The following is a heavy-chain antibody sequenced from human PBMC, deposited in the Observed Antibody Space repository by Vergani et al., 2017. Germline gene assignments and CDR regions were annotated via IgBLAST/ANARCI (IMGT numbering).Heavy chain of an antibody. J-gene: IGHJ6*03. V-gene: IGHV4-39*07. CDR1: GGSISSSSYY. CDR3: AKVVVPAAMLVDYYYMDV. Sequence: QLQLQESGPGLVKPSETLSLTCTVSGGSISSSSYYWGWIRQPPGKGLEWIGSIYYSGSTNYNPSLKSRVTISVDTSKNQFSLKLSSVTAADTAVYYCAKVVVPAAMLVDYYYMDVWGKG. D-gene: IGHD2-2*01. CDR2: IYYSGST.